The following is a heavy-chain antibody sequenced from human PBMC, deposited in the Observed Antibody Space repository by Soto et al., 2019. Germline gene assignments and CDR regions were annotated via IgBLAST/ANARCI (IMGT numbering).Heavy chain of an antibody. CDR3: VKDRRDYISNWFDP. V-gene: IGHV3-23*01. Sequence: GGSLRLSCATSGFTFSSNAMSWVRQAPGKGLEWVASISGSGGTTSYADSVKGRFSISRDNSKNTLYLQMNSLRAEDTAVYYCVKDRRDYISNWFDPWGQGTLVTVSS. J-gene: IGHJ5*02. CDR1: GFTFSSNA. D-gene: IGHD2-2*02. CDR2: ISGSGGTT.